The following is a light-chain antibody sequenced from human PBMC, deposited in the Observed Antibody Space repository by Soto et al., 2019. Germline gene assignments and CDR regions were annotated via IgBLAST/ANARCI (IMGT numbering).Light chain of an antibody. CDR2: AAS. J-gene: IGKJ1*01. Sequence: DIQLTQSPSFLSAHVGDRVTSTCRASQDISDYLAWYQQRPGKAPKLLIYAASTLQSGVPSRFRGSGSGTDFTLTISNLQPEDFATYYCQQYNDYSRTFGQGTKVDIK. CDR1: QDISDY. CDR3: QQYNDYSRT. V-gene: IGKV1-9*01.